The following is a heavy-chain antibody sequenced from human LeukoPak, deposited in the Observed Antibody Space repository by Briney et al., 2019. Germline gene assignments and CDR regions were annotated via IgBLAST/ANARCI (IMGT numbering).Heavy chain of an antibody. CDR1: GGSFSGYY. CDR3: AREFGELIFSYYYMDV. V-gene: IGHV4-34*01. Sequence: SETLSLTCAVYGGSFSGYYWSWIRQPPGKGLEWIGEINHSGSTNYNPSLKSRVTISVNATKNQFSLKLSSVTAADTAVYYCAREFGELIFSYYYMDVWDKETTVTDPS. D-gene: IGHD3-10*01. CDR2: INHSGST. J-gene: IGHJ6*03.